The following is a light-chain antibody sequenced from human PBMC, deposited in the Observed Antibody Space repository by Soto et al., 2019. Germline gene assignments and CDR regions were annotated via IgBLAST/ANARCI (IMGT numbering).Light chain of an antibody. J-gene: IGKJ5*01. CDR1: LSITSSY. V-gene: IGKV3-20*01. CDR3: QQYGSSPIT. Sequence: EIVLTQSPGTLSLSPGERATLSCRASLSITSSYLAWYQQKPGQAPRLLIYGSSSRATGIPDRFSGSGSGTDFTLAISRLEPEDFAVFYCQQYGSSPITFGQGTRLEIK. CDR2: GSS.